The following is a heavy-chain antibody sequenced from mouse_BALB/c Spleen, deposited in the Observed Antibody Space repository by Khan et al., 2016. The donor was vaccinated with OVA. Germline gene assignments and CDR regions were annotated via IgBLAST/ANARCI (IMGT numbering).Heavy chain of an antibody. CDR3: AIRDYDGYYWFFDV. D-gene: IGHD1-2*01. CDR2: INPNNGGT. V-gene: IGHV1-22*01. CDR1: GYTFTEYT. J-gene: IGHJ1*01. Sequence: EVQLQQSGPELVKPGASVKISCKTSGYTFTEYTMHWVKQSHGKSLEWIGRINPNNGGTSYNQKFKGKATLTVDKSSSTAYMELRSLTSEDSAVYYCAIRDYDGYYWFFDVCGAGTTVTVSS.